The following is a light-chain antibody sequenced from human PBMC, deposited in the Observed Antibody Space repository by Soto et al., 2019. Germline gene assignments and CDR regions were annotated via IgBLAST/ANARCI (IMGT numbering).Light chain of an antibody. J-gene: IGLJ2*01. V-gene: IGLV2-11*01. Sequence: QSALTQPRSVSGSPGQSVTISCTGTSSDVGGYNYVSWYQQHPGKAPKLMIYDVSKRPSGVPDRFSGSKSGNTASLTISGRQAADEADYYCCSEAGSCPRHLVFGGGTKLTVL. CDR3: CSEAGSCPRHLV. CDR1: SSDVGGYNY. CDR2: DVS.